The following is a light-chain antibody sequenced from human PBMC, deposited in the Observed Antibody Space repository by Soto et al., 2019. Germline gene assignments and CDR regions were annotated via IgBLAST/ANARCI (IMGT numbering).Light chain of an antibody. Sequence: EIELTQSPATLYLSPGERATLSCRASQSVSSYLAWYQQKPGQAPRLLIYDASNRATGIPARFSGSGSGTDFTLTISSLEPEDFAVYYCEQRSNWAPWTFGQGTKVEIK. CDR3: EQRSNWAPWT. CDR2: DAS. CDR1: QSVSSY. J-gene: IGKJ1*01. V-gene: IGKV3-11*01.